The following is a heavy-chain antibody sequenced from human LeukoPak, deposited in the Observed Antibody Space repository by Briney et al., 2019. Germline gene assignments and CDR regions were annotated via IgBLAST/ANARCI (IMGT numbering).Heavy chain of an antibody. V-gene: IGHV1-2*02. CDR1: GYTFTGYY. Sequence: ASVKVSCKASGYTFTGYYMHWVRQAPGQGLEWMGWINPNSGGTNYVQKFQGRVTMTRDTSISTAYMELSRLRSDDTAVYYCATLSSGWAFDYWGQGTLVTVSS. CDR3: ATLSSGWAFDY. J-gene: IGHJ4*02. CDR2: INPNSGGT. D-gene: IGHD6-19*01.